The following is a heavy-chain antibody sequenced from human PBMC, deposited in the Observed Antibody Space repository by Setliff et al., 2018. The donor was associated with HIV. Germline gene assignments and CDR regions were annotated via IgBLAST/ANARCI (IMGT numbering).Heavy chain of an antibody. V-gene: IGHV4-28*03. CDR1: GYSISSNDW. D-gene: IGHD3-10*01. CDR3: ARDGRDGSGSYYIKGWCDP. Sequence: PSETLSLTCVVSGYSISSNDWWGWTRQSPGKGLEWIGYIYYSGSIYYNPSLKSRVTMSVDTSKNQFSLKLSSVTAADKAVYYCARDGRDGSGSYYIKGWCDPWGQGTLVTVSS. J-gene: IGHJ5*02. CDR2: IYYSGSI.